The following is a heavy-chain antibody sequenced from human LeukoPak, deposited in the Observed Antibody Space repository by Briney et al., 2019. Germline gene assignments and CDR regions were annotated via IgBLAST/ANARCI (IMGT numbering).Heavy chain of an antibody. CDR1: GYTFTNSY. D-gene: IGHD3-22*01. Sequence: ASVKVSCKASGYTFTNSYIHWVRQAPGQVLEWMGLINPDGGNTNYAQKLQGRVTMTTDTSTSTAYMELRSLRSDDTAVYYCASQGSGYYGAFDIWGQGTMVTVSS. CDR2: INPDGGNT. J-gene: IGHJ3*02. CDR3: ASQGSGYYGAFDI. V-gene: IGHV1-46*01.